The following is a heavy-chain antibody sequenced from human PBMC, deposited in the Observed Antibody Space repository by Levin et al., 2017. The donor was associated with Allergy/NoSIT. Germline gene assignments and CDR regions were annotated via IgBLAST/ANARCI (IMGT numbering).Heavy chain of an antibody. D-gene: IGHD5/OR15-5a*01. CDR3: AKGLSKGMDV. CDR1: GFKFDDYA. J-gene: IGHJ6*02. Sequence: SLKISCVASGFKFDDYAMHWVRQVPGNGLEWVSGINWSSSSTGYADSVKGRFTISRDNAKNSLYLQMNILRVEDTALYYCAKGLSKGMDVWGQGTTVTVSS. CDR2: INWSSSST. V-gene: IGHV3-9*01.